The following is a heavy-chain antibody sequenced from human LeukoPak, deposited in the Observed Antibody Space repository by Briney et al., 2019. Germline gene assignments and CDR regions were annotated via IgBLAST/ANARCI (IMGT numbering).Heavy chain of an antibody. Sequence: SVKVSCKASGDTFTSYSIRWVRQAPGQGLEWMGSIIPILGITNYAQKFQGRVTITGDKSTSTAYMELSSLRSEDTAVYYCAREHHNYGMDVWAKGPRSPSP. CDR1: GDTFTSYS. J-gene: IGHJ6*02. CDR3: AREHHNYGMDV. V-gene: IGHV1-69*04. CDR2: IIPILGIT.